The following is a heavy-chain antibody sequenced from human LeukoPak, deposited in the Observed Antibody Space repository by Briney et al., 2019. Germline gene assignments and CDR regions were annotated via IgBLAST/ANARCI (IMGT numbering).Heavy chain of an antibody. CDR3: VKGSNLDSN. CDR2: IWFDGSDK. V-gene: IGHV3-33*06. D-gene: IGHD3/OR15-3a*01. CDR1: GCTFSKFA. J-gene: IGHJ4*02. Sequence: PGTSLRLSCAASGCTFSKFAMHWVRQAPGRGLEWVAVIWFDGSDKYYRDSVKGRFTISRDNSKNTLYLQMNSLRVRDQPVYYCVKGSNLDSNWGQGTLVTVSS.